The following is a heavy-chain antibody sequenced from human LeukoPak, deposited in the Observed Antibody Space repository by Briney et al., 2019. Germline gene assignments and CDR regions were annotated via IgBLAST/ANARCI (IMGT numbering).Heavy chain of an antibody. D-gene: IGHD1-1*01. J-gene: IGHJ6*03. V-gene: IGHV4-59*01. CDR2: VDHTGST. CDR3: ARGRVSSSTWYSTYYYYVYMDV. CDR1: DDSLTMYY. Sequence: SETLSLTCSVSDDSLTMYYWTWIRQPPGKGLEWIGYVDHTGSTNFNPSLNGRVSISRDTTKNLLSLRLRSVTAADTAVYFCARGRVSSSTWYSTYYYYVYMDVWGKGTTVTVSS.